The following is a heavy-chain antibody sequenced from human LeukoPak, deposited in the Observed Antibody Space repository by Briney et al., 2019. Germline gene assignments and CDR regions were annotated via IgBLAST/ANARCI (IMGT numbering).Heavy chain of an antibody. D-gene: IGHD3-3*01. CDR3: GRETDFGVVTN. Sequence: SQTLSLTFAISGDSVSSNGASWNWIRQSPSRGLEWLGRTYYRSQQWHSDYAPSVKGRITLNPDTSKNQFSLRLNSVTPEDTAVYYCGRETDFGVVTNWGQGTLVTVSS. J-gene: IGHJ4*02. V-gene: IGHV6-1*01. CDR1: GDSVSSNGAS. CDR2: TYYRSQQWHS.